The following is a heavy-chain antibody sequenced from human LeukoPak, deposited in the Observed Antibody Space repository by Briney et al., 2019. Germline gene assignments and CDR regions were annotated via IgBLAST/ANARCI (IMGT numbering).Heavy chain of an antibody. J-gene: IGHJ5*02. CDR1: GYTFTSYA. CDR3: ARVYSSSSWFDP. V-gene: IGHV1-3*01. CDR2: INAGNGNT. D-gene: IGHD6-6*01. Sequence: ASVKVSCKASGYTFTSYAMHWVRQAPGQRLEWMGWINAGNGNTKYSQKFQGRVTITRDTSASTAYMELSSLRSEDTAVYYCARVYSSSSWFDPWGQGTLVTVSS.